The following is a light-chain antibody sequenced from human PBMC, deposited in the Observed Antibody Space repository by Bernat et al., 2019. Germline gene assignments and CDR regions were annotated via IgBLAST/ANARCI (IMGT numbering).Light chain of an antibody. CDR3: SAWDGSLSAWV. J-gene: IGLJ3*02. V-gene: IGLV10-54*04. CDR1: SNNVGNQG. Sequence: QAGLTQPPSVSKGLRQTATLTCTGNSNNVGNQGAAWLQQHQGHPTKLLSYRNNNRPSGISERFPASRSGNTASLTITGLQPEYEADYYCSAWDGSLSAWVFGGVTKLTVL. CDR2: RNN.